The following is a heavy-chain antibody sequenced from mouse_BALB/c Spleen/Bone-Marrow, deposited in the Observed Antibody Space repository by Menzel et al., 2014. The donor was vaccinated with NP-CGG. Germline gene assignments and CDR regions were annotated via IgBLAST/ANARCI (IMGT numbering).Heavy chain of an antibody. V-gene: IGHV5-4*02. CDR2: ISDGGSYT. CDR3: ASNRYYAMDY. Sequence: EVKLMESGGGLVKPGGSLKLSCAASGFTFSDYYMYWVRQTPEKRLEWVATISDGGSYTYYPDSVKGRFTISRDNAKNNLYLQMSSLKSEDTAMYYCASNRYYAMDYWGQGTSVTVSS. J-gene: IGHJ4*01. CDR1: GFTFSDYY.